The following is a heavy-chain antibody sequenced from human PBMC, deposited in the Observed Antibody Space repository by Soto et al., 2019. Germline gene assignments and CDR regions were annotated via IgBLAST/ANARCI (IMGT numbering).Heavy chain of an antibody. CDR1: GFTFSSYG. CDR3: ASTYSSSNWFDP. V-gene: IGHV3-33*01. CDR2: IWYDGSNK. J-gene: IGHJ5*02. Sequence: GGSLRLSCAASGFTFSSYGMHWVRQAPGKGLEWVAVIWYDGSNKYYADSVKGRFTISRDNSKNTLYLQMNSLRAEDTAVYYCASTYSSSNWFDPWGQGTLVTVSS. D-gene: IGHD6-6*01.